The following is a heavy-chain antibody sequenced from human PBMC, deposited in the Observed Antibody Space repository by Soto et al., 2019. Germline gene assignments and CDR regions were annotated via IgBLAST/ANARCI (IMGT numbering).Heavy chain of an antibody. D-gene: IGHD4-17*01. CDR3: ARHVPMVYYGDYSTFDY. V-gene: IGHV4-39*01. Sequence: PSETLSLTCTVSGGSISSSSYYWGWIRQPPGKGLEWIGSIYYSGSTYYNPSLKSRVTISVDTSKNQFSLKPSSVTAADTAVYYCARHVPMVYYGDYSTFDYWGQGTLVTVSS. J-gene: IGHJ4*02. CDR1: GGSISSSSYY. CDR2: IYYSGST.